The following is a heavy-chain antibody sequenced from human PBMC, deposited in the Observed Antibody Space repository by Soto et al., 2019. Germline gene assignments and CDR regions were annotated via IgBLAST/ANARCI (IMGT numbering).Heavy chain of an antibody. V-gene: IGHV4-59*01. D-gene: IGHD4-17*01. Sequence: PSETLSLTCTVSGGSISSYYWSWIRQPPGKGLEWIGYIYYSGSTNYNPSLKSRVTISVDTSKNQFSLKLSSVTAADTAVYYCARDQFWTTLGMDVWGHGTTVTVSS. CDR3: ARDQFWTTLGMDV. J-gene: IGHJ6*02. CDR2: IYYSGST. CDR1: GGSISSYY.